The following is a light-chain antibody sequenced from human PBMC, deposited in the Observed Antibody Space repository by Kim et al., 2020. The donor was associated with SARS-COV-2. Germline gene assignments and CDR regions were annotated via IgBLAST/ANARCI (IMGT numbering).Light chain of an antibody. CDR3: NSRDSSTNHLV. V-gene: IGLV3-19*01. J-gene: IGLJ2*01. CDR2: GKN. CDR1: SLRNYY. Sequence: ALGRTVRIKCQGNSLRNYYESWYQQKPGQAPVVVIYGKNNRLSGIPGRFSGSTSGNTDSLTITGAQAEDEAVYYCNSRDSSTNHLVFGGGTQLTVL.